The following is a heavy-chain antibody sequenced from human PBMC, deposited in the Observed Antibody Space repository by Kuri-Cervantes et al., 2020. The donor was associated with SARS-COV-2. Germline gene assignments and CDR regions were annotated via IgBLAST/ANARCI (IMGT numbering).Heavy chain of an antibody. V-gene: IGHV4-61*01. CDR2: VSYSGTT. Sequence: GSLRLSCTVSGDSVDSSTKYWTWLRQPPGKELEWIGYVSYSGTTNYNPSLNNRVTMSLDTSNNPFSLKLNSVTAADTAVYYCARDSPPPERPFYAYVLDSWGQGTLVTVSS. CDR3: ARDSPPPERPFYAYVLDS. J-gene: IGHJ4*02. CDR1: GDSVDSSTKY. D-gene: IGHD2/OR15-2a*01.